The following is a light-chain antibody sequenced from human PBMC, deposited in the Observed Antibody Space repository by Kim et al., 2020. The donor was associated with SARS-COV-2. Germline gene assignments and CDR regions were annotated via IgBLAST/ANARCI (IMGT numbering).Light chain of an antibody. Sequence: DIQMTQSPSSLSASVGDRVTITCQASQDISNLLNWYQQKPGKAPKLLIYDASNLETGVPSRFSGSGSGTDFTFTISSLQPEDIATYYCQQYDNLPSYTFGQGTKLEI. CDR1: QDISNL. J-gene: IGKJ2*01. CDR2: DAS. CDR3: QQYDNLPSYT. V-gene: IGKV1-33*01.